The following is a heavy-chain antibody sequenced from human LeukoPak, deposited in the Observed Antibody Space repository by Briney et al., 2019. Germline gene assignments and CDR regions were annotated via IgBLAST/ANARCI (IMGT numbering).Heavy chain of an antibody. D-gene: IGHD3-10*01. CDR3: ARTAPYYYGSGTVDY. CDR1: GFTFSDYY. Sequence: PGGSLRLSCAASGFTFSDYYMSWIRQAPGKGLEWVSYISSSSSYTNYADSVKGRFTISRDNAKNSLYLQMNSLRAEDTAVYYCARTAPYYYGSGTVDYWGQGTLVTVPS. CDR2: ISSSSSYT. J-gene: IGHJ4*02. V-gene: IGHV3-11*06.